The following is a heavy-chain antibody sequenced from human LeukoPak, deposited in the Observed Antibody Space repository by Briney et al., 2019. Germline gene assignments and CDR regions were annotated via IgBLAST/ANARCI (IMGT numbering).Heavy chain of an antibody. J-gene: IGHJ5*02. Sequence: WETLSLTCTVSGGSISSSSYYWGWIRQPPGKGLEWIGSIYYSRSTYYNPSLKSRVTISVDTSKNQFSLKLSSVTAADTAVYYCARQKGGSWYRPDWFDPWGQGTLVTVSS. CDR1: GGSISSSSYY. CDR2: IYYSRST. D-gene: IGHD6-13*01. CDR3: ARQKGGSWYRPDWFDP. V-gene: IGHV4-39*01.